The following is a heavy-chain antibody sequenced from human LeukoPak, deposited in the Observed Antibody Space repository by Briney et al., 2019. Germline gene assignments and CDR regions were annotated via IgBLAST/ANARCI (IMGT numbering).Heavy chain of an antibody. Sequence: SGGSLRLSCAASGFTFDDYAMHWVRQAPGKGLEWVSGISWNSGSIGYADSVKGRFTISRDNAKNSLYLQMNSLRAEDTALYYCAKGQTPGYSGYDAAFDIWGQGTMVTVSS. V-gene: IGHV3-9*01. D-gene: IGHD5-12*01. CDR3: AKGQTPGYSGYDAAFDI. CDR1: GFTFDDYA. J-gene: IGHJ3*02. CDR2: ISWNSGSI.